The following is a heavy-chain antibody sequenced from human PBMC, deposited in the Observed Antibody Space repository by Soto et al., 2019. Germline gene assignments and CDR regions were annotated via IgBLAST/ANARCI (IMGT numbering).Heavy chain of an antibody. CDR3: ARNGPGTTGYYFDY. J-gene: IGHJ4*02. Sequence: SETLSLTCAVYGGSFIGYYWTWIRQPPGTGLEWIGEINHSGSTNYNPSLKSRVTISVDTSKNQFSLKLSSVTAADTAVYYCARNGPGTTGYYFDYWGQGTLVTVSS. V-gene: IGHV4-34*01. CDR2: INHSGST. CDR1: GGSFIGYY. D-gene: IGHD1-7*01.